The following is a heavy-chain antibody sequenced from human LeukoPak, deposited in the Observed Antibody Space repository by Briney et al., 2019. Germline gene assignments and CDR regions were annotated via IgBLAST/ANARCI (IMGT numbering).Heavy chain of an antibody. J-gene: IGHJ5*02. V-gene: IGHV4-39*07. Sequence: SETLSLTCSVSGGSIRSDFYYWGWIRQPPGKGLEWIGTISYTGSASYKSSLKSRVTISVDTSKNQFSLKLNSVTAADTAVYYCARVGIVFDDPWGQGTLVTVSS. CDR3: ARVGIVFDDP. CDR2: ISYTGSA. D-gene: IGHD2-2*03. CDR1: GGSIRSDFYY.